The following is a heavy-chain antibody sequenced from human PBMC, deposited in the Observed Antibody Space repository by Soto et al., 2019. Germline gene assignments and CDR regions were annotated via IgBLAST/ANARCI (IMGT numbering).Heavy chain of an antibody. D-gene: IGHD3-9*01. V-gene: IGHV4-31*03. Sequence: SLTCTVSGGSISSGGYYWSWIRQHPGKGLEWIGYIYYSGSTYYNPSLKSRVTISVDTYKNQCSLKLSSVTAADTAVYYCARAPHYDILTGYYNGPFDYWGQGTLVTVSS. CDR3: ARAPHYDILTGYYNGPFDY. J-gene: IGHJ4*02. CDR2: IYYSGST. CDR1: GGSISSGGYY.